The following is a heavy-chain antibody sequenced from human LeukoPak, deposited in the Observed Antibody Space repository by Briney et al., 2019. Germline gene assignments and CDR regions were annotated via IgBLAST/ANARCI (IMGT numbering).Heavy chain of an antibody. V-gene: IGHV4-39*07. CDR1: GGSISSSGYY. CDR3: ARSLPHYMDGWYYFDY. J-gene: IGHJ4*02. Sequence: PSETLSLTCTVSGGSISSSGYYWGWIRQPPGKGLEWIGSIYYSGSTYYNPSLKSRVTISVDTSKNQFSLKLSSVTAADTAVYYCARSLPHYMDGWYYFDYWGQGTLVTVSS. CDR2: IYYSGST. D-gene: IGHD4-11*01.